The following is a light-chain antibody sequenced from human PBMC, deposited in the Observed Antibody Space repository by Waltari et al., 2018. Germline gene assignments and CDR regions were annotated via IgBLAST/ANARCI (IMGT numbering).Light chain of an antibody. J-gene: IGLJ2*01. CDR3: QTWGTVL. V-gene: IGLV4-69*01. CDR1: SGHSSYA. Sequence: QLVLTQSPSASASLGASVKPTCTLSSGHSSYALAWHQQQPEKGPRFLMKLNSDGSHSKGDGIPDRFSGSSSGAERYLTISSLQSEDEADYYCQTWGTVLFGGGTKLTVL. CDR2: LNSDGSH.